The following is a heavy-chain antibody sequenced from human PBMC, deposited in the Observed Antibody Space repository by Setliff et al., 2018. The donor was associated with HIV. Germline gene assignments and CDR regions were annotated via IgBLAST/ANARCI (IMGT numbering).Heavy chain of an antibody. V-gene: IGHV1-3*04. J-gene: IGHJ4*02. D-gene: IGHD6-13*01. CDR2: LRTGTGDT. Sequence: ASVKVSCKASGYTFTSYVMHWVRQAPGQRLEWMGWLRTGTGDTSYSVKFQGRLTITRDTSANTAYMELSNLRSEDTAVYYCVRRATAAEVFDYWGQGTLVTVSS. CDR3: VRRATAAEVFDY. CDR1: GYTFTSYV.